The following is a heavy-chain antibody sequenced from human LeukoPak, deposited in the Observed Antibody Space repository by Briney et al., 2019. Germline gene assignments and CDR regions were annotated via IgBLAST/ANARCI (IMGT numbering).Heavy chain of an antibody. Sequence: SETLSLTCTVSGDSISSYYWGWIRQPPGKGLEWIGSIYYSGSTYYSPSLKSRVTISVDTSKNQFSLKLSSVTAADTAVYYCARDREGVDYWGQGTLVTVSS. CDR2: IYYSGST. CDR1: GDSISSYY. V-gene: IGHV4-39*07. CDR3: ARDREGVDY. D-gene: IGHD5-24*01. J-gene: IGHJ4*02.